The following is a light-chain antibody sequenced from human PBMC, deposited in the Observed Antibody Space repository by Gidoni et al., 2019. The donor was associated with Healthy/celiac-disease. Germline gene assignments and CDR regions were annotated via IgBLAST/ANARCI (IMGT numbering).Light chain of an antibody. Sequence: DIQMTQSPSSLSASVGDRVTITCRASQSISSYLNWYQQKPGKAPKLLLYASSSLQSGVPSRFSGSGSGTDFTLTISSLQPEDFAPYFCQQSYSTPPTFGGGTKVEIK. CDR2: ASS. CDR1: QSISSY. CDR3: QQSYSTPPT. V-gene: IGKV1-39*01. J-gene: IGKJ4*01.